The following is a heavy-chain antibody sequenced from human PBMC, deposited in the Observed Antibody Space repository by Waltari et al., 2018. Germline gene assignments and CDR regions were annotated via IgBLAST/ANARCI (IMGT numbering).Heavy chain of an antibody. D-gene: IGHD3-16*01. Sequence: QVQLQESGPGLVKPSQTLSLTCTVSGGSISSGSYSWSWIRQPAGKGLEWIGRIYTSGSTNYNPSLKSRVTISVDTSKNQFSLKLSSVTAADTAVYYCASGPPLGDYVDYWGQGTLVTVSS. J-gene: IGHJ4*02. CDR2: IYTSGST. CDR3: ASGPPLGDYVDY. CDR1: GGSISSGSYS. V-gene: IGHV4-61*02.